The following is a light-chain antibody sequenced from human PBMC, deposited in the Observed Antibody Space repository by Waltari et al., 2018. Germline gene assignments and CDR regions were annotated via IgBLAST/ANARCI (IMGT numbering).Light chain of an antibody. Sequence: QAVVTQEPSLTVSPGGTVTPTCGSSTGAVTSGHYPYWFQQKPGQAPRTLIYDTRNKHSWTPARFSGSLLGDKAALTLSGAQPEDEAEYYCLLSYSGARVFGGGTKLTVL. CDR2: DTR. CDR1: TGAVTSGHY. J-gene: IGLJ3*02. CDR3: LLSYSGARV. V-gene: IGLV7-46*01.